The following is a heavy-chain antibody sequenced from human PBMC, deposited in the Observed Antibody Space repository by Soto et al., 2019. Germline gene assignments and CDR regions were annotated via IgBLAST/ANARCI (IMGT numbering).Heavy chain of an antibody. CDR2: ISAYNGNT. Sequence: GSVKVSCKASGYTFTSYGISWVRQAPGQGLEWMGWISAYNGNTNYAQKLQGRVTMTTDTSTSTAYMELRSLRSDDTAVYYCARVQYQLPPPYYYGMDVWGQGTTVTVSS. CDR1: GYTFTSYG. J-gene: IGHJ6*02. V-gene: IGHV1-18*04. D-gene: IGHD2-2*01. CDR3: ARVQYQLPPPYYYGMDV.